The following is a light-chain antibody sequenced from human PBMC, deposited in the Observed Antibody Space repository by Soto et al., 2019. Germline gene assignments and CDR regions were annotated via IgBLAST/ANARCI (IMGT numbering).Light chain of an antibody. J-gene: IGKJ1*01. V-gene: IGKV3-20*01. CDR1: QSVSRNF. Sequence: EIVLTQSPGTLSLSPGERATLSCRASQSVSRNFLALYQQKPGQAPRLLIYGASSRATVIPDRFSGSGSGTDFTLTISRLEPEELAVYYCQQYGSSSGTFGKGTKVEIK. CDR2: GAS. CDR3: QQYGSSSGT.